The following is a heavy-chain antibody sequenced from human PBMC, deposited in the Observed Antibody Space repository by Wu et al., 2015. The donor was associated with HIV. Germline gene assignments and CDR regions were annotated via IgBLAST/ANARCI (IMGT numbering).Heavy chain of an antibody. CDR1: EGTFTNFG. V-gene: IGHV1-69*05. CDR3: ARELAIEVWIRDGALDI. Sequence: QVRMVQSGAEVRKPGSSVKLSCKTSEGTFTNFGINWVRQAPGQGLEWVGGAIPVLRTTDYAQKFQGRVTITTDKTASTAYMELSSLSSEDTAVYYCARELAIEVWIRDGALDIWGQGTVGQRLF. CDR2: AIPVLRTT. D-gene: IGHD6-19*01. J-gene: IGHJ3*02.